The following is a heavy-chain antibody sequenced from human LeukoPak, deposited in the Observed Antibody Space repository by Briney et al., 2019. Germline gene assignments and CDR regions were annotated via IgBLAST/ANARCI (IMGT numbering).Heavy chain of an antibody. V-gene: IGHV3-15*01. J-gene: IGHJ4*02. D-gene: IGHD3-10*01. CDR3: TTRLLWFGELPTDFDY. Sequence: GESLRLSCAASVFTFSNARMSSVRQARGKGLEWVRRIKRKSDGGTTEYAAHVKGRFTISRDDSKNTLYLQMNSLKTEDTAVYYCTTRLLWFGELPTDFDYWGQGTLVTVSS. CDR2: IKRKSDGGTT. CDR1: VFTFSNAR.